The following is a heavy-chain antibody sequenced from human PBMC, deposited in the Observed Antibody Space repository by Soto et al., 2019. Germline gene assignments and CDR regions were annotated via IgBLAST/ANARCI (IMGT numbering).Heavy chain of an antibody. V-gene: IGHV4-4*02. J-gene: IGHJ5*02. Sequence: QVQLQESGPGLVKPSGTLSLTCGVSGGSISPINWWSRVRQTPGKGLEWIGEIYHTGTTDYNPSLKSRVTISIDKSKNQFFLNLTSVTAADTALYYCARSPNIHSQTWFDPWGQGTWVTVSS. CDR2: IYHTGTT. CDR1: GGSISPINW. CDR3: ARSPNIHSQTWFDP. D-gene: IGHD2-15*01.